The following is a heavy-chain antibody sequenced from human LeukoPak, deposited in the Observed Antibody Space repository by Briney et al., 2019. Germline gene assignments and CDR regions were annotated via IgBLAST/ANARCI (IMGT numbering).Heavy chain of an antibody. J-gene: IGHJ3*02. CDR1: GYTFTSYY. D-gene: IGHD2-15*01. CDR3: ARYCSGGRCYRDAFDI. Sequence: ASVKVSCKASGYTFTSYYMHWVRQAPGQGLEWMGIINPSGGSTSYAQKFQGRVTMTRDMSTSTVYMELSSLRSEDTAVYYCARYCSGGRCYRDAFDIWGQGTMVTVSS. CDR2: INPSGGST. V-gene: IGHV1-46*01.